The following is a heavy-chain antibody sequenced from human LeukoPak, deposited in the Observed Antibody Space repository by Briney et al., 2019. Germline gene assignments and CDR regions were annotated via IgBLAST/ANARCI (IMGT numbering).Heavy chain of an antibody. Sequence: GGSLRLSCAASGFTFSSYAMHWVRQAPGKGLEWVAVISYDGSNKYYADSVKGRFTISRDNSKNTLYLQMNSLRAEDTAVYYCARGIAVAGTPYNNYDYWGQGTLVTVSS. CDR3: ARGIAVAGTPYNNYDY. D-gene: IGHD6-19*01. V-gene: IGHV3-30-3*01. CDR2: ISYDGSNK. J-gene: IGHJ4*02. CDR1: GFTFSSYA.